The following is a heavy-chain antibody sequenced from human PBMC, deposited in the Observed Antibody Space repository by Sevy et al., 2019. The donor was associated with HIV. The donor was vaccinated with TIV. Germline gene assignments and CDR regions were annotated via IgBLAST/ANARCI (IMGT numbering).Heavy chain of an antibody. V-gene: IGHV3-73*01. Sequence: GGSLRLSCAASGFTFSGSAMHWVRQASGKGLEWVGRIRSKANSYGTAYAASVKGRFSISRDDSTDTAYLRMNSLKTEDTAVYYCTGHQAPFGSGPYYYYGMDVWGQGTTVTVSS. CDR2: IRSKANSYGT. D-gene: IGHD1-26*01. J-gene: IGHJ6*02. CDR3: TGHQAPFGSGPYYYYGMDV. CDR1: GFTFSGSA.